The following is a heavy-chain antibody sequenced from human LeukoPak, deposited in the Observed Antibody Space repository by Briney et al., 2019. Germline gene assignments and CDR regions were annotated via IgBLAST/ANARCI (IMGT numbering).Heavy chain of an antibody. Sequence: GGSLRLSCSASGFTFSSSPMHWVRQAPGKGLEYVSSINPSGSFVSYADFAKGRFTISRDNWRNTLHLQMNSLTPDDTVIYYCVREMGSGTHYCLEFWGQGALVTVSA. CDR3: VREMGSGTHYCLEF. CDR2: INPSGSFV. CDR1: GFTFSSSP. J-gene: IGHJ4*02. V-gene: IGHV3-64D*06. D-gene: IGHD3-10*01.